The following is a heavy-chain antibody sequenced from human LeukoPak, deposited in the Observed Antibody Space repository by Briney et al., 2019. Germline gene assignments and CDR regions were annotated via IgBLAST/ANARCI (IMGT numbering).Heavy chain of an antibody. V-gene: IGHV1-46*01. Sequence: ASVKVSCKASGHXFTNYYLHWVRQAPGQGLEWMGIINPDSGSASYPRKFQGRATMTRDTSTTTVYMELSSLTSEDTAVYYCARDLADVSRSWHYFGYWGQGTLVTVSS. D-gene: IGHD6-13*01. CDR2: INPDSGSA. J-gene: IGHJ4*02. CDR3: ARDLADVSRSWHYFGY. CDR1: GHXFTNYY.